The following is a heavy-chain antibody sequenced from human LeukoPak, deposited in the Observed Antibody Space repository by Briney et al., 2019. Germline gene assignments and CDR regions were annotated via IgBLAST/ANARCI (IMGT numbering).Heavy chain of an antibody. Sequence: PSETLSLTCTVSGYSISNNFYWAWIRQSPGKGLEWIGSIYHSGSTYYNPSLKSRVTISVDTSKNQFSLKLSSVTAADTAVYYCARDLRSPYSSSWYEGGNYYMDVWGKGTTVTVSS. CDR2: IYHSGST. CDR1: GYSISNNFY. V-gene: IGHV4-38-2*02. J-gene: IGHJ6*03. D-gene: IGHD6-13*01. CDR3: ARDLRSPYSSSWYEGGNYYMDV.